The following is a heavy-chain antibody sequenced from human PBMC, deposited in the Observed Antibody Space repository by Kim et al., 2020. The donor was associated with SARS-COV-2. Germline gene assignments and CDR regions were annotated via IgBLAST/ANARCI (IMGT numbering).Heavy chain of an antibody. Sequence: ASVKVSCKASRYTFTSYCMHWVRQAPGQGLEWMGLINPYNGSTNYAQKFQGRVTMTRDTSTSTAYMELRSLRSEDTAVYYCARDRVKAVPGYFDYWGQGT. D-gene: IGHD6-19*01. V-gene: IGHV1-18*04. CDR1: RYTFTSYC. CDR3: ARDRVKAVPGYFDY. J-gene: IGHJ4*02. CDR2: INPYNGST.